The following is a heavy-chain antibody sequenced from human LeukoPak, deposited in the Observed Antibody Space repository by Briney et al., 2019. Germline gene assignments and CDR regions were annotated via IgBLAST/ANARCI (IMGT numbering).Heavy chain of an antibody. CDR3: AGAWYLPFDY. V-gene: IGHV4-34*01. CDR2: INHSGST. J-gene: IGHJ4*02. Sequence: SETLSLTCAVYGGSFSGYYWSWIRQPPGKGLEWIGEINHSGSTNYNPSLKSRVTISVDTSKNQFSLKLSSVTAADTAVYYCAGAWYLPFDYWGQGTLVTVSS. CDR1: GGSFSGYY. D-gene: IGHD4-23*01.